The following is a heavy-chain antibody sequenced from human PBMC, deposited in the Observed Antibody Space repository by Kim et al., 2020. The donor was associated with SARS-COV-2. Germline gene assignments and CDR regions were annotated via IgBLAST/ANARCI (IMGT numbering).Heavy chain of an antibody. CDR3: ARGPVWFGELLSWFDP. CDR1: GFTFSSYS. D-gene: IGHD3-10*01. V-gene: IGHV3-21*01. J-gene: IGHJ5*02. Sequence: GGSLRLSCAASGFTFSSYSMNWVRQAPGKGLEWVSSISSSSSYIYYADSVKGRFTISRDNAKNSLYLQMNSLRAEDTAVYYCARGPVWFGELLSWFDPWGQGTLVTVSS. CDR2: ISSSSSYI.